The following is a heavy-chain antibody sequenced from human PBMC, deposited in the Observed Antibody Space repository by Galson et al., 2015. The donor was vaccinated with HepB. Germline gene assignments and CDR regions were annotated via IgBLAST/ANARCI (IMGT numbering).Heavy chain of an antibody. CDR2: ISYDGSNK. D-gene: IGHD6-6*01. J-gene: IGHJ4*02. V-gene: IGHV3-30*18. CDR1: GFTFSSYG. Sequence: SLRLSCAASGFTFSSYGMHWVRQAPGKGLEWVAGISYDGSNKYYADSVKGRFTISRDNSKNTLYLQMNSLRAEDTAVYYCAKDFANEVAAFDYWGQGTLVTVSS. CDR3: AKDFANEVAAFDY.